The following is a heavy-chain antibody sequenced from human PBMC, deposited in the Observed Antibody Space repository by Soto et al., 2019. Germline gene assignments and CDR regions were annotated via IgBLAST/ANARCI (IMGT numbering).Heavy chain of an antibody. D-gene: IGHD3-22*01. CDR1: GFTFSSYS. Sequence: PGGSLRLSCAASGFTFSSYSMNWVRQAPGKGLEWVSSISSSSSYIYYGDSVKGRFTISRDNAKNSLYLQMDSLRAEGTAVYYCARKDSSGYYYSGYFDYWGKGTLVTVSS. V-gene: IGHV3-21*01. CDR3: ARKDSSGYYYSGYFDY. J-gene: IGHJ4*02. CDR2: ISSSSSYI.